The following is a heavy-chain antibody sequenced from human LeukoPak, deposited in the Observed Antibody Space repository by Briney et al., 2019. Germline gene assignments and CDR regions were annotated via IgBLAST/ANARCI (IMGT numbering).Heavy chain of an antibody. CDR2: ISSSSSTI. CDR3: ARAVFAASHYYDSGSLYYFDY. D-gene: IGHD3-10*01. CDR1: GFTFRSYS. J-gene: IGHJ4*02. V-gene: IGHV3-48*01. Sequence: GGSLRLSCAASGFTFRSYSMNWVRQAPGKGLEWVAYISSSSSTIYYVDSVQGRFTISRDNAKNSLFLQMNSLRAEDTALYYCARAVFAASHYYDSGSLYYFDYWGQGTLVTVSS.